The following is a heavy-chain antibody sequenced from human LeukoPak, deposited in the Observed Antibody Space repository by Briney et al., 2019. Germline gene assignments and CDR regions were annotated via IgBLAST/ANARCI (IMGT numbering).Heavy chain of an antibody. CDR3: ARCDPHGQNAFDI. J-gene: IGHJ3*02. D-gene: IGHD2-21*02. Sequence: NPSQTLSLTCTVSGGSISSGDYYWSWILQPPGQGLEWIGYIYYSGSTYYNPSLKSRVTISVDTSKNQFSLKLSSVTAADTAVYYCARCDPHGQNAFDIWGQGTMVTVSS. V-gene: IGHV4-30-4*01. CDR2: IYYSGST. CDR1: GGSISSGDYY.